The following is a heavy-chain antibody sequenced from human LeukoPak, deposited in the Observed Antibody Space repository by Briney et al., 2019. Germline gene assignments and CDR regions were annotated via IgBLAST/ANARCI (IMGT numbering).Heavy chain of an antibody. Sequence: SETLSLTCTVSGGSISSGGYYWSWIRQPPGKGLEWIGYIYHSGSTYYNPSLKSRVTISVDRSKNQFSLKLSSVTAADTAVYYCARNGDGVAGIYYFDYWGQGTLVTVSS. V-gene: IGHV4-30-2*01. J-gene: IGHJ4*02. CDR1: GGSISSGGYY. CDR2: IYHSGST. D-gene: IGHD6-19*01. CDR3: ARNGDGVAGIYYFDY.